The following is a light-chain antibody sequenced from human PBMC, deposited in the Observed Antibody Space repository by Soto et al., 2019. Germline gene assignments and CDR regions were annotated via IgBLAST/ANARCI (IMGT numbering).Light chain of an antibody. CDR3: QQYGNWPLT. V-gene: IGKV3-15*01. J-gene: IGKJ5*01. Sequence: ETVMTQSPATLSVSPGERTTLSCRASQSVSGDLAWYQQKPGQATRLLIYGASTRATGIPARFSGSGTGTEFTLTISSLQSEDFAVYYCQQYGNWPLTFGQGTRLEIK. CDR2: GAS. CDR1: QSVSGD.